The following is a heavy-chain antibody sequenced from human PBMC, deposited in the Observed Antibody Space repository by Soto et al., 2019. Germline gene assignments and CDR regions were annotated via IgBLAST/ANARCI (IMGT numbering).Heavy chain of an antibody. D-gene: IGHD5-18*01. J-gene: IGHJ2*01. CDR1: GFTFSSYA. CDR2: ISYDGSNK. CDR3: ARDPWIQPLWYFDL. V-gene: IGHV3-30-3*01. Sequence: GGSLRLSCAASGFTFSSYAMHWVRQAPGKGLEWVAVISYDGSNKYYADSVKGRFTISRDNSKNTLYLQMNSLRAEDTAVYYCARDPWIQPLWYFDLWGRGTLVTVSS.